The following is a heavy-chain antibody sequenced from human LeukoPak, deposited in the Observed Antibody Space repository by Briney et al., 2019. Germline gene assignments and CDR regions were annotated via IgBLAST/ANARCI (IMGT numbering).Heavy chain of an antibody. Sequence: PSETLSLTCAVYGGSSSGYYWSWIRQPPGKGLEWIGEINHSGSTNYNPSLKSRVTISVDTSKNQFSLKLSSVTAADTAVYYCARVPLVRDIVVVPAAIGWFDPWGQGTLVTVSS. V-gene: IGHV4-34*01. CDR2: INHSGST. CDR3: ARVPLVRDIVVVPAAIGWFDP. CDR1: GGSSSGYY. D-gene: IGHD2-2*02. J-gene: IGHJ5*02.